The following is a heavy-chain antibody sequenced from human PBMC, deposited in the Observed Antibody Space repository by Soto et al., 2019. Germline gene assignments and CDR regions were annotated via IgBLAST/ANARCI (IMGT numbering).Heavy chain of an antibody. CDR2: FIPIFGTA. CDR1: GGTFSSYA. J-gene: IGHJ4*02. Sequence: QVQLVQSGAEVKKPGSSVKVSCKASGGTFSSYAISWVRQAPGQGLEWMGGFIPIFGTANYAQKFQGRVTITADESTSTAYMELSSLRSEDTAVYYCAREGIAVGLPGPYYFDYWGQGTLVTVSS. CDR3: AREGIAVGLPGPYYFDY. V-gene: IGHV1-69*01. D-gene: IGHD6-19*01.